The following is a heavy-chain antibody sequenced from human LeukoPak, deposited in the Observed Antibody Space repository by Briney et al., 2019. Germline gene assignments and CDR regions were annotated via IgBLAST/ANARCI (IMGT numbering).Heavy chain of an antibody. D-gene: IGHD1-26*01. J-gene: IGHJ6*02. Sequence: GGSLRLSYAASGFTFSSYSMNWVRQAPGKGLEWVSSISSSSSYIYYADSVKGRFTISRDNAKNSLYLQMNSLRAEDTAVYYCARASGSYYYYYGMDVWGQGTTVTVSS. CDR1: GFTFSSYS. CDR2: ISSSSSYI. CDR3: ARASGSYYYYYGMDV. V-gene: IGHV3-21*01.